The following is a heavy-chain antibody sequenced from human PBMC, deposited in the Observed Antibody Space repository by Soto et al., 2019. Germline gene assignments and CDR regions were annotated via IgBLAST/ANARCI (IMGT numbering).Heavy chain of an antibody. D-gene: IGHD6-13*01. J-gene: IGHJ4*02. CDR1: GFTFSNYA. V-gene: IGHV3-23*01. Sequence: GGSLRLSCAASGFTFSNYAVTWVRQAPGKGLEWVSTISGSGGSTYYADSVKGRFTISRDNSKNTLYLQMKSLRAEDTAVFYCAKDQGSSWYDIDYRGQGTLVTSPQ. CDR3: AKDQGSSWYDIDY. CDR2: ISGSGGST.